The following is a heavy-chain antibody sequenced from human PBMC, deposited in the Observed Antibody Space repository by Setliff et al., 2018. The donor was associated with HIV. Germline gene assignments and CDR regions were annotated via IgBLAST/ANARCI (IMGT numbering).Heavy chain of an antibody. D-gene: IGHD2-21*02. CDR3: ARDGAYCGGDCRPSDAFDI. J-gene: IGHJ3*02. CDR1: GGSISSYY. Sequence: PSETLSLTCTVSGGSISSYYWSWIRQPPGKGLEWIGYIYYSGSTNYNPSLKSRVTISVDTSKNQFSPKLSSVTAADTAVYYCARDGAYCGGDCRPSDAFDIWGQGTMVTVSS. V-gene: IGHV4-59*01. CDR2: IYYSGST.